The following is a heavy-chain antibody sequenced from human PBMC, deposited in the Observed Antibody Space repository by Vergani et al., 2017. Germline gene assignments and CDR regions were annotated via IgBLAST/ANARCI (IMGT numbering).Heavy chain of an antibody. CDR2: IKSTFDRGTT. J-gene: IGHJ6*02. Sequence: EVQLVESGGGLVQPGGSLRLSCAASGFTFSSYWMNWVRRTPGKGLEWVGRIKSTFDRGTTDYAAAVKGRFTISRDDSKNTLFLQMNGLKTEDIGVYYCTTDPRYCGDGSCYWLRDHHYYGMDVWGQGTTVTVSS. V-gene: IGHV3-15*07. CDR1: GFTFSSYW. CDR3: TTDPRYCGDGSCYWLRDHHYYGMDV. D-gene: IGHD2-21*01.